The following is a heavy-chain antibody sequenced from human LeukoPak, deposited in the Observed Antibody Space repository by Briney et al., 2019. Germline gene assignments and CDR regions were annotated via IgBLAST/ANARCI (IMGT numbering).Heavy chain of an antibody. CDR1: GFTFSNAW. D-gene: IGHD5-24*01. CDR3: ARDLGWLQSDY. J-gene: IGHJ4*02. V-gene: IGHV3-15*01. CDR2: IKGKTDGETT. Sequence: PGGSLRLSCAASGFTFSNAWMSWVRQAPGKGLEWVGRIKGKTDGETTDYAAPVKGRFTISRDDSKNTLYLQMNSLRAEDTAVYYCARDLGWLQSDYWGQGTLVTVSS.